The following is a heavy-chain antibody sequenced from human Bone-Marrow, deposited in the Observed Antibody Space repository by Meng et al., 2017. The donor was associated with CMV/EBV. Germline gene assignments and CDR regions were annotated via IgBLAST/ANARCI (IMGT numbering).Heavy chain of an antibody. Sequence: SETLSLTCAVYGGSFSGYYWSWIRQPPGKGLEWIGEINHSGSTNYNPSLKSRVTISVDTSKNQFSLKLSSVTAADTAVYYCARVRIAAALARGYGMDVWGQGTTVTGSS. V-gene: IGHV4-34*01. D-gene: IGHD6-6*01. J-gene: IGHJ6*02. CDR3: ARVRIAAALARGYGMDV. CDR1: GGSFSGYY. CDR2: INHSGST.